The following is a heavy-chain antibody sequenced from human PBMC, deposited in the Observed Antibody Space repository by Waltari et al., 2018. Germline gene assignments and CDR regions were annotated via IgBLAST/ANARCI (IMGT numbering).Heavy chain of an antibody. J-gene: IGHJ4*02. D-gene: IGHD1-26*01. Sequence: QVQLVQSGPEVKKPGASVKVSCQASGYSLTDYHLHWVRQTPGQGLEWLGWINPKNGDTSYAQNFLGRVTMTRNTSINTVYMDLSGLRSDDTAVFYCARDPGPIVGAPDYWGQGTLVTVSS. CDR1: GYSLTDYH. CDR3: ARDPGPIVGAPDY. CDR2: INPKNGDT. V-gene: IGHV1-2*02.